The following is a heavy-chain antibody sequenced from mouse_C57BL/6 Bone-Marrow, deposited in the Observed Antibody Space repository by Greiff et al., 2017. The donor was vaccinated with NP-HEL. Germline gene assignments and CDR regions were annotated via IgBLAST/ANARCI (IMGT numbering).Heavy chain of an antibody. V-gene: IGHV1-72*01. D-gene: IGHD1-1*01. CDR3: RITTVVAKNYYAMDY. J-gene: IGHJ4*01. CDR2: IDPNSGGT. Sequence: VQLQQPGAELVKPGASVKLSCKASGYTFTSYWMHWVKQRPGRGLEWIGRIDPNSGGTKYNEKFKSKATLTVDKPSSTAYMQLSSLTSEDSAVYYCRITTVVAKNYYAMDYWGQGTSVTVSS. CDR1: GYTFTSYW.